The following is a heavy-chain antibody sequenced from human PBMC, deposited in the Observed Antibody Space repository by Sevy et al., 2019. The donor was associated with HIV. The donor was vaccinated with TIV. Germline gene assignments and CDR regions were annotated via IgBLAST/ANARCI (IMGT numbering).Heavy chain of an antibody. CDR3: VKGGWGDY. D-gene: IGHD6-19*01. CDR1: GFIFTKYD. V-gene: IGHV3-23*01. Sequence: GGSLRLSCAASGFIFTKYDMNWVRQIPGEGPEWVAGISSSGSETYYTDSVKGRFTSSRDNSVNTLYRQMNSLSDEDTAVYFCVKGGWGDYWGQGTVVTVSS. CDR2: ISSSGSET. J-gene: IGHJ4*02.